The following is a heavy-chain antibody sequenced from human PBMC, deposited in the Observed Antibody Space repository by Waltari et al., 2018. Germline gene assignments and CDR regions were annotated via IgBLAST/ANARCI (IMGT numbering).Heavy chain of an antibody. Sequence: EVQLVESGGGLVQPGGSLRLSCAASVFTFSSSWMSWVRHAPGKGLGWVANKRQGGSWKCEGDSVKGRFTISRDNAKNSLYLQMNSLRGEDTAVYYCARLLFWNYGALDYWGQGTLVTVSS. V-gene: IGHV3-7*01. D-gene: IGHD1-7*01. CDR2: KRQGGSWK. J-gene: IGHJ4*02. CDR3: ARLLFWNYGALDY. CDR1: VFTFSSSW.